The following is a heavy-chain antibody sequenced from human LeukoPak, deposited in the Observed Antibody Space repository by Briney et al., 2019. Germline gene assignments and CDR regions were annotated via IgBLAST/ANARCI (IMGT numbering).Heavy chain of an antibody. CDR3: ASSSSPFAAGTY. D-gene: IGHD6-13*01. V-gene: IGHV3-30*04. Sequence: GGSLRLSCAASGFTFSGSAMHWVRQAPGKGLEWVAVISYDESNKYYADSVKGRFTISRDNSKNTLYLQMNSLRAEDTAVYYCASSSSPFAAGTYWGQGTLVIVSS. CDR1: GFTFSGSA. CDR2: ISYDESNK. J-gene: IGHJ4*02.